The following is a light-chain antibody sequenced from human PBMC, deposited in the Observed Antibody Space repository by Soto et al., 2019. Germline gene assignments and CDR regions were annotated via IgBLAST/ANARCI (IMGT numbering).Light chain of an antibody. CDR1: SSDIGAYNF. CDR3: SSGAISCTMV. CDR2: DVN. V-gene: IGLV2-14*03. J-gene: IGLJ2*01. Sequence: QSALTQPASVSGSPGQSITISCTGTSSDIGAYNFVSWYQQHPGKAPKLMLYDVNIRPSGVSNRFSGSKSVNTASLTISGLQVEDEADYYGSSGAISCTMVFGGGTKLTVL.